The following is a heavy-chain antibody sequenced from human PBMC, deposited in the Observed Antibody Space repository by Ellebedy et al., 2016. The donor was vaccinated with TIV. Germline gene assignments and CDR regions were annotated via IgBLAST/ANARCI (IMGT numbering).Heavy chain of an antibody. J-gene: IGHJ2*01. CDR3: ASKAAHLPGVVDWYFDI. CDR2: ISAHNGNT. V-gene: IGHV1-18*01. CDR1: GRTFSSYG. Sequence: AASVKVSCKASGRTFSSYGISWARQAPGQGLEWMGWISAHNGNTRNAQKFQDRFTMTTDTSTSKAFMELANLTSDDTAVYYCASKAAHLPGVVDWYFDIWGRGSLVSVSS. D-gene: IGHD2-2*01.